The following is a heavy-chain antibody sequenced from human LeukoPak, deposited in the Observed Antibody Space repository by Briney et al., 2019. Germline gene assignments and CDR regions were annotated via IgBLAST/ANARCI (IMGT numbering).Heavy chain of an antibody. Sequence: SETLSLTCTVSGGSISSCYWSWIRQPAGKGLEWIGRFYSGGSADYNPSLKSRVTMSVDTSKNQFSLKLSSVTAEDTAVYYCARVYSGYDLPGSLANYYFDYWGQGTLVTVSS. V-gene: IGHV4-4*07. J-gene: IGHJ4*02. CDR3: ARVYSGYDLPGSLANYYFDY. CDR1: GGSISSCY. CDR2: FYSGGSA. D-gene: IGHD5-12*01.